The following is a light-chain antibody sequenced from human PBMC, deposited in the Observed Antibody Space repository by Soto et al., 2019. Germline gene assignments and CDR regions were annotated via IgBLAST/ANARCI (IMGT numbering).Light chain of an antibody. CDR1: QIVSSN. J-gene: IGKJ5*01. CDR2: GAS. CDR3: YQYNNGPPIT. V-gene: IGKV3-15*01. Sequence: EIVMTQSPATLSVSPGERATLSCRASQIVSSNLAWYGQRSVQAPTLRIYGASTRATGIPSRFSGSGSGTEITLTISSLQSEDVAVYYYYQYNNGPPITFGQGTRLENK.